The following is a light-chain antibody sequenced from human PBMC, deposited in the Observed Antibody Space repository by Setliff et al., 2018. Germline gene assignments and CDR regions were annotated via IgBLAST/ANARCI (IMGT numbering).Light chain of an antibody. Sequence: NFMLTQPHSVSESPGKTVTISCTRSSGSVGSNYVQWYQQRPGSSPTTVIYEDNRRPSGVPDRFSGSIDSSSNSASLTISGLKTEDEADYYCSSYTSSSTYVFGTGTKVTVL. CDR3: SSYTSSSTYV. CDR2: EDN. J-gene: IGLJ1*01. CDR1: SGSVGSNY. V-gene: IGLV6-57*01.